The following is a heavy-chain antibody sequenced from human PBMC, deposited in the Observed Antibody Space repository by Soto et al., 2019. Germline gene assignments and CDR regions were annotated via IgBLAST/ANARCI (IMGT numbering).Heavy chain of an antibody. CDR2: IWYDGNNK. V-gene: IGHV3-33*01. Sequence: GGSLRLSCAASEFTFSSYVMHLVRQAPGKGLEWVSSIWYDGNNKYYADSVKGRFTISRDNSRNTLFLQMNSLRAEDTALYYCVGRGNQNWGDYWGQGTQVTVSS. J-gene: IGHJ4*02. CDR3: VGRGNQNWGDY. CDR1: EFTFSSYV. D-gene: IGHD7-27*01.